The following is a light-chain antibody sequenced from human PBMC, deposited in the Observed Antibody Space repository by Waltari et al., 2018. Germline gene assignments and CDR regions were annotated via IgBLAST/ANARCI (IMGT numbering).Light chain of an antibody. CDR2: WAS. V-gene: IGKV4-1*01. J-gene: IGKJ4*01. CDR1: QSILDNSNNKNN. Sequence: DIVMTQSPDSLAVSLGERATINCRSMQSILDNSNNKNNLTWYQQKPGPAPKLIIYWASTREAGVPARFSGSGSGTNFALTISSLQAEDVAVYYCQQHYSSPLTFGGGTKVEL. CDR3: QQHYSSPLT.